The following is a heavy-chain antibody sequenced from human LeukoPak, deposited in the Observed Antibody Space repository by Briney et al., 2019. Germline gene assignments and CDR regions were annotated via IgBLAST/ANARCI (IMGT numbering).Heavy chain of an antibody. CDR1: GFTVRICA. V-gene: IGHV3-23*01. CDR2: SSGSTAHT. J-gene: IGHJ4*02. Sequence: GGSLRLFCGACGFTVRICAMTWVRRAPGKGLEGVSVSSGSTAHTSYADSVQGRFTIPRDNSKNTLYLQMNSLRAEDTAVYYCASRPNRYTGAWDYWGQGTLVTVSS. CDR3: ASRPNRYTGAWDY. D-gene: IGHD5-18*01.